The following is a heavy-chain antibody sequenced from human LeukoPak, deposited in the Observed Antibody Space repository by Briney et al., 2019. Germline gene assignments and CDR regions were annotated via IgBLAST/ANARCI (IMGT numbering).Heavy chain of an antibody. CDR3: AKDRGGSSTTYYYYYGMDV. Sequence: GGSLRLSCAASGFTFSSYAMSWVRQAPGKGLEWVSAISGSGGSTYYADSVKGRFTISRDNSKNTLYLQMNSLRAEDTAVYYCAKDRGGSSTTYYYYYGMDVWGQGTTVTVSS. CDR2: ISGSGGST. CDR1: GFTFSSYA. V-gene: IGHV3-23*01. J-gene: IGHJ6*02. D-gene: IGHD2-15*01.